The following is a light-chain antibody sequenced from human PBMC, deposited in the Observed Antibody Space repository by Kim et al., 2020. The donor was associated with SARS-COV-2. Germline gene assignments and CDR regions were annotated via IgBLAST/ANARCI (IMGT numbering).Light chain of an antibody. Sequence: GQSITIPCTGTSSDIGAYDSVSWDQQYPGKAPKVMIFAVTKRPSGVSSRFSGSRSGNTASLTVSGLQAEDEADYYCCSYTTSSTYVFGGGTQLTVL. J-gene: IGLJ3*02. CDR3: CSYTTSSTYV. CDR2: AVT. CDR1: SSDIGAYDS. V-gene: IGLV2-14*03.